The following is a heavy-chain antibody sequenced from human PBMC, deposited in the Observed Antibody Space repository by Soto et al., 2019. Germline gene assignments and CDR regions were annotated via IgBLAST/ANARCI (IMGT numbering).Heavy chain of an antibody. CDR1: GGSISSGGYY. J-gene: IGHJ4*02. V-gene: IGHV4-31*03. D-gene: IGHD1-1*01. CDR3: AREVRSWDDLRFDY. Sequence: SETLSLTCTVSGGSISSGGYYWSCIRQHPGKGLEWIGYIYYSGSTYYNPSLKSRVTISVDTSKNQFSLKLSSVTAADTAVYYCAREVRSWDDLRFDYWGQGPLVTVSS. CDR2: IYYSGST.